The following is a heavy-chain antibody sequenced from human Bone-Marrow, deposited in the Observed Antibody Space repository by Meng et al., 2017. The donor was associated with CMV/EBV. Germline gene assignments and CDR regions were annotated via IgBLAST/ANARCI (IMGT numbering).Heavy chain of an antibody. D-gene: IGHD3-22*01. V-gene: IGHV4-39*07. CDR1: SGSISGSPYF. CDR3: LGVIQACYDSSGYMFD. CDR2: IYSRGST. Sequence: SETLSLTRTVSSGSISGSPYFWGWIRPPPGKRLEWIGNIYSRGSTYYNPSLKSRVTMSVDTSKNQFSLNLTSVTAADTAGYCCLGVIQACYDSSGYMFDWGQGTMVTVSS. J-gene: IGHJ1*01.